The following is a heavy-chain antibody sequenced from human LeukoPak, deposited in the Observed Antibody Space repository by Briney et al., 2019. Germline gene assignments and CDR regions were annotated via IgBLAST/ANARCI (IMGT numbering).Heavy chain of an antibody. Sequence: SETLSLTCTVSGGSISSSSYYWGWIRQPPGKGLEWIGSIYYSGSTYYNPSLKSRVTISVDTSKNQFSLKLSSVTAADTAVYYCALSYYYGSGSYPIDYRGQGTLVTVSS. CDR3: ALSYYYGSGSYPIDY. V-gene: IGHV4-39*07. D-gene: IGHD3-10*01. CDR1: GGSISSSSYY. J-gene: IGHJ4*02. CDR2: IYYSGST.